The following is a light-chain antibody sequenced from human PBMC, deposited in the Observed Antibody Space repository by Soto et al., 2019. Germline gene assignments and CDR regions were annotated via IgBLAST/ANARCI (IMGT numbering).Light chain of an antibody. J-gene: IGKJ3*01. V-gene: IGKV3-11*01. Sequence: EIVLTQSPATLSLSPGERATLSCRASQSVSSYLAWYQQKPGQAPRLLIYDASNRATGIPARFSGSGSGTDFTLTISSLEHEDFAVYYGQQRSNWPPEFTFGPGTKVDIK. CDR2: DAS. CDR1: QSVSSY. CDR3: QQRSNWPPEFT.